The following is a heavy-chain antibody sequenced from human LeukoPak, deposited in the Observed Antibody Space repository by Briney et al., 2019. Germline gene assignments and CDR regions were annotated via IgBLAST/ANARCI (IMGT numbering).Heavy chain of an antibody. V-gene: IGHV3-48*03. D-gene: IGHD5-18*01. CDR1: GFTFSSYE. J-gene: IGHJ4*02. CDR2: ISSSGDTI. CDR3: ARDGGTRLKYSYGYGDY. Sequence: GGSLRLSCAASGFTFSSYEMNWVRQAPGKGLEWVSYISSSGDTIYYADSVKGRFTISRDNAKNSLHLQMNSLRAEDTAVYYCARDGGTRLKYSYGYGDYWGQGTLVTVSS.